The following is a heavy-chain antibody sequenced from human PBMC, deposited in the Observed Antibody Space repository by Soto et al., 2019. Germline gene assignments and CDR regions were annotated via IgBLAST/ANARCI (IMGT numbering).Heavy chain of an antibody. J-gene: IGHJ4*02. D-gene: IGHD6-19*01. Sequence: PSETLSLTCAVSGDSISRSNWWSWVRQPPGKGLEWIGEIYQNGGTSYNPSLRSRLTISVDTSKNQFSLNLSSVTAADTAIYYCARCSAWPAPNFDYWGRGALVTLS. CDR2: IYQNGGT. CDR3: ARCSAWPAPNFDY. V-gene: IGHV4-4*02. CDR1: GDSISRSNW.